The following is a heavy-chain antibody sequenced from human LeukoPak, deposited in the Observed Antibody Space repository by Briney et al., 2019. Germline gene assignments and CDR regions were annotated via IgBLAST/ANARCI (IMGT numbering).Heavy chain of an antibody. V-gene: IGHV4-59*01. CDR3: ARGLDNYSDFDY. Sequence: KPSETLSLTCTVPGGSISRYYWSWIRQPPGKGLEWIGYIYYSGSTNYNPSLKSRVTISVDTSKNQFSLKLSSVTAADTAVYYCARGLDNYSDFDYWGQGTLVTVSS. J-gene: IGHJ4*02. CDR2: IYYSGST. D-gene: IGHD4-11*01. CDR1: GGSISRYY.